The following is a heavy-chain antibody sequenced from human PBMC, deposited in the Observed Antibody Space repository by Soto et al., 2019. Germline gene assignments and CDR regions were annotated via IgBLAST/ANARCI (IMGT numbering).Heavy chain of an antibody. CDR2: ISSNGGST. J-gene: IGHJ6*02. CDR3: VKDPLPLNSRFYYYYGMDV. Sequence: PGGSLRLSCAASGFTFSSYAMRWVRQAAGKGLEYVSGISSNGGSTYYADSVKGRFTISRDNSKNTLYLQMSSLRAEDTAVYYCVKDPLPLNSRFYYYYGMDVWGQGTTVTVSS. CDR1: GFTFSSYA. V-gene: IGHV3-64D*08.